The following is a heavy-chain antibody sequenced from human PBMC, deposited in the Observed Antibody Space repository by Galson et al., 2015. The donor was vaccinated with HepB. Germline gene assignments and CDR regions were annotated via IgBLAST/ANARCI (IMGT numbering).Heavy chain of an antibody. CDR2: ITGGGKRT. J-gene: IGHJ4*02. D-gene: IGHD3-16*01. CDR1: GFRFTKYS. V-gene: IGHV3-23*01. CDR3: AKVAILGATPHYFDY. Sequence: SLRLSCATSGFRFTKYSMSWVRQAPGKGLQWVSAITGGGKRTYYADSVKGRSTTSRDSTRNTVFLLMTSLRVDDTAVCYCAKVAILGATPHYFDYLGQGTLVTVSS.